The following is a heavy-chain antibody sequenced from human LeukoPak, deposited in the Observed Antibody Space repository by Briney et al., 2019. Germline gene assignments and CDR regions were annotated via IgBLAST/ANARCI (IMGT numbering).Heavy chain of an antibody. D-gene: IGHD2-15*01. Sequence: SGGSLRLSCAASGFTFSSYAMNWVRQAPGKGLEWVSTISASGGNTYYADSVKGRFTISRDNSKNTMYMQMNSLRVGDTAAYYCLGYCSGGSCYSGAYWGQGTLVTVSS. CDR1: GFTFSSYA. CDR2: ISASGGNT. V-gene: IGHV3-23*01. CDR3: LGYCSGGSCYSGAY. J-gene: IGHJ4*02.